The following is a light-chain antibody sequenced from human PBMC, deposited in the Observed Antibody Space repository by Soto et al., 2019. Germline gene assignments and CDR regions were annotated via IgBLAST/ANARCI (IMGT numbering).Light chain of an antibody. J-gene: IGLJ2*01. CDR1: SSNIGTNT. CDR2: SND. CDR3: ATWDDSLNGVV. Sequence: QSVLTQPPSASGTPGQRVSISCSGGSSNIGTNTVNWYQHLPGTAPKLLIFSNDERPSGVPDRFSGSKSGTSASLAISGLQSDDEADYYCATWDDSLNGVVFGGGTKVTRP. V-gene: IGLV1-44*01.